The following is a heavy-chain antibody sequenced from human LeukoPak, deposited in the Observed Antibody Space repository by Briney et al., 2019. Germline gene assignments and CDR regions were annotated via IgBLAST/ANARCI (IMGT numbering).Heavy chain of an antibody. J-gene: IGHJ4*02. CDR2: IWSDGSNK. D-gene: IGHD6-6*01. CDR3: TRGGTSSSVFGY. CDR1: GFTFSSYG. V-gene: IGHV3-33*01. Sequence: GKSLRLSCTASGFTFSSYGMHWVRQAPGKGLEWVAVIWSDGSNKYYADSVKGRFTISKDNSKNTLYLQMNSLRAEDTAVYYCTRGGTSSSVFGYWGQGTLVTVSS.